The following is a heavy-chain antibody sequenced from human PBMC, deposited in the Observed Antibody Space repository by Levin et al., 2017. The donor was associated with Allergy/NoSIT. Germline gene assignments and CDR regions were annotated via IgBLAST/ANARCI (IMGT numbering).Heavy chain of an antibody. Sequence: ASVKVSCKASGYTFTGYYMHWVRQAPGQGPEWMGWINPNSGGTNYAQKFQGRVTMTRDTSISTAYMELSRLRSDVTAVSYCARELVAISSGNYFYGLDVWGQGTTVTVSS. CDR2: INPNSGGT. CDR1: GYTFTGYY. CDR3: ARELVAISSGNYFYGLDV. V-gene: IGHV1-2*02. D-gene: IGHD2-15*01. J-gene: IGHJ6*02.